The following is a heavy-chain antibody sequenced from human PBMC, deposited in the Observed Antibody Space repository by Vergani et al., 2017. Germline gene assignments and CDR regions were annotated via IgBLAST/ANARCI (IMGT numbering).Heavy chain of an antibody. CDR2: IYYSGST. CDR3: ARVANYCSSTSCEPYGMDV. J-gene: IGHJ6*02. CDR1: GGSISSGGYY. V-gene: IGHV4-31*03. Sequence: QVQLQESGPGLVKPSPTLSLTCTVSGGSISSGGYYWSWIRQHPGKGLEWIGYIYYSGSTYYNPSLKSRVTISVDTSKNQFSLKLSSVTAADTAVYSCARVANYCSSTSCEPYGMDVWGQGTTVTVSS. D-gene: IGHD2-2*01.